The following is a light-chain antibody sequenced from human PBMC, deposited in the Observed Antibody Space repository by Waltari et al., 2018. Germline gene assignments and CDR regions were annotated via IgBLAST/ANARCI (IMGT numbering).Light chain of an antibody. CDR2: DAS. J-gene: IGKJ5*01. CDR3: QQFKSYPIT. Sequence: AIQLTQSPYSLSASVGDRVTVTCRASQGISNTLAWDQQKPGKAPKLLIYDASTLESGVPSRFSGSGSGTDFTLTISSLQPEDFATYYCQQFKSYPITFGQGTRLEI. V-gene: IGKV1-13*02. CDR1: QGISNT.